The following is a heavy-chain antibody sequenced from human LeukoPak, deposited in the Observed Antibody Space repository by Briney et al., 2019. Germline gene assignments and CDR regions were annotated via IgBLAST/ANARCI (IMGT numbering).Heavy chain of an antibody. J-gene: IGHJ4*02. CDR3: ARERAESSITHSNTLDY. CDR2: TYYRSTWYN. V-gene: IGHV6-1*01. Sequence: SQTLSLTCAISGDSVSSNSAAWNWIRQSPSRGLEWLGRTYYRSTWYNDYAVSVKGRITINPDTSKNHFSLQLNSVTPEDTAVYYCARERAESSITHSNTLDYWGQGTLVTVSS. CDR1: GDSVSSNSAA. D-gene: IGHD4-11*01.